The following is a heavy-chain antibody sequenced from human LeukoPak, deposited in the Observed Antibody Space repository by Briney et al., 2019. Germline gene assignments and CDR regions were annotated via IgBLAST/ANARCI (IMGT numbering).Heavy chain of an antibody. CDR3: AKAAGRGYNYGDYFDY. D-gene: IGHD5-18*01. J-gene: IGHJ4*02. V-gene: IGHV3-23*01. CDR2: ISGSGGGT. Sequence: GGPLRLSCAASGFTFSNSAMSWVRQAPGKGLEWVSAISGSGGGTYYADSVKGRFTISRDNSKNTLYVQMNSLRAADTAVYCCAKAAGRGYNYGDYFDYWGQGTLVTVSS. CDR1: GFTFSNSA.